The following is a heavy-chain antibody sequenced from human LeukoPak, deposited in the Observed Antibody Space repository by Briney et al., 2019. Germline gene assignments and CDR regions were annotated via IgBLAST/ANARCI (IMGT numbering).Heavy chain of an antibody. CDR1: GFTFSGFW. CDR3: GRGGGFFDS. D-gene: IGHD3-16*01. V-gene: IGHV3-7*04. J-gene: IGHJ4*02. Sequence: SGGSLRLSCAASGFTFSGFWMIWLRQAPTKGLEWVANIKYDGSDKRYVDSVKGRFTVSRDNANNSLYLQMNSLRAEDTAVYYCGRGGGFFDSWGQGTLVTVSS. CDR2: IKYDGSDK.